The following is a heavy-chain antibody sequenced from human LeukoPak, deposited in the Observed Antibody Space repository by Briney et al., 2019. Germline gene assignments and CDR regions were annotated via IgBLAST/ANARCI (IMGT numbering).Heavy chain of an antibody. V-gene: IGHV3-74*01. Sequence: TGGSLRLSCAASGFTFNNYWMHWVRQAPGQGLLWVSHVNEDGGRTTYADSVKGRFTVSRDNARNTLYLQMNSLGVDDTAVYYCARGHANGWTRDAFDLGSQETMLTVSS. J-gene: IGHJ3*01. CDR2: VNEDGGRT. CDR1: GFTFNNYW. D-gene: IGHD6-19*01. CDR3: ARGHANGWTRDAFDL.